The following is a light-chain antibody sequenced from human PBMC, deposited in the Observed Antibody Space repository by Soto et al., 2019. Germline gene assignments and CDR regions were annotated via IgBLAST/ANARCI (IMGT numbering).Light chain of an antibody. CDR3: CSYAGSSTFGPYV. V-gene: IGLV2-23*02. CDR1: SSDVGSYNL. Sequence: QSALTHPASVSGSPGQSIAISCTGTSSDVGSYNLVSWDQQHPGKAPKIMIYEVSKRPSGVSNRFSGSKSGNTASLTIYGLPAEDEADYYCCSYAGSSTFGPYVFGTGTKVTV. CDR2: EVS. J-gene: IGLJ1*01.